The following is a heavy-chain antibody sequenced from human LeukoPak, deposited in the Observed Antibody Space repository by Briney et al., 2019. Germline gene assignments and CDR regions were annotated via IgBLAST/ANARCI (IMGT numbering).Heavy chain of an antibody. Sequence: GRSLRLSCAASGFTFDDYAMHWVRQAPGKGLEWVSGISWNSGSIGYADSVKGRFTISRDNAKNSLYLQMNSLRAEDTVLYYCAKLHANWYFDLWGRGTLVTVSS. CDR1: GFTFDDYA. J-gene: IGHJ2*01. CDR2: ISWNSGSI. V-gene: IGHV3-9*01. CDR3: AKLHANWYFDL.